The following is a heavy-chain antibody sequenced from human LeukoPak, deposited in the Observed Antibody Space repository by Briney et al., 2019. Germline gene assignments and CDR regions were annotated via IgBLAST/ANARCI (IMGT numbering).Heavy chain of an antibody. J-gene: IGHJ5*02. V-gene: IGHV1-46*01. CDR1: GYTFTSYY. Sequence: ASVKVSCKASGYTFTSYYMHWVRQAPGQGLEWMGIINPSGGSTSYAQKFQGRVTMTRDTSTSTVYMELSSLRSEDTAVCYCARSQLRTKWFDPWGQGTLVTVSS. CDR3: ARSQLRTKWFDP. D-gene: IGHD4-23*01. CDR2: INPSGGST.